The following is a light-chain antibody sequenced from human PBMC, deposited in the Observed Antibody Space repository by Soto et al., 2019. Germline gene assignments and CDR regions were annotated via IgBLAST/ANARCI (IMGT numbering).Light chain of an antibody. J-gene: IGKJ5*01. V-gene: IGKV3-15*01. CDR3: QQYNNWPPT. Sequence: EIVMTQSPATLSVSPGERATLSCRASQSVTSNLAWYQQKPGQAPRLLIYGASTRATSIPARFSGRGSGTEFTLTISSRQSEDFAVYYCQQYNNWPPTFGQGTRLEIK. CDR1: QSVTSN. CDR2: GAS.